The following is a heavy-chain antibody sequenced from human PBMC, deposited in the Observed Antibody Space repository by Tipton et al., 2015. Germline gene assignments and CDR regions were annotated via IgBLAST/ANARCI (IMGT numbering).Heavy chain of an antibody. CDR2: ISGTGNNI. V-gene: IGHV3-21*01. D-gene: IGHD5-12*01. Sequence: GSLRLSCAASGFTFSSYSMNWVRQAPGKGLEWVSSISGTGNNIYYAGSVKGRFTISRDNAKNSLFLQMDSLRAEDTALYYCAREWVAAIFDWGQGTLVTVSS. CDR1: GFTFSSYS. CDR3: AREWVAAIFD. J-gene: IGHJ4*02.